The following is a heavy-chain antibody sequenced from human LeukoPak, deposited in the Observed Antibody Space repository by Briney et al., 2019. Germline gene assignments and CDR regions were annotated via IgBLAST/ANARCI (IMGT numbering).Heavy chain of an antibody. J-gene: IGHJ4*02. CDR2: ISYGGSNK. V-gene: IGHV3-30*03. D-gene: IGHD5/OR15-5a*01. CDR3: ARKQLSVSAAFDY. CDR1: GFTFSSYV. Sequence: PGRSLRLSCAASGFTFSSYVMHWVRQAPGKGLEWVAVISYGGSNKYYADSVKGRFTISRDNSKNTLYLQMNSLRAEDTAVYYCARKQLSVSAAFDYWARETWVTVSS.